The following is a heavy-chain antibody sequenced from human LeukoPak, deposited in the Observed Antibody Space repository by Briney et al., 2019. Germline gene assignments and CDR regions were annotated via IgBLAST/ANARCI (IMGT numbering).Heavy chain of an antibody. J-gene: IGHJ4*02. Sequence: PGRSLRLSCAASGFTFSNYPMHWVRQAPGKGLQGVALISYDGSETYYADSVKGRFTISRDNSKNTLYLQMNSLRAEDPAMYYCARGGRDCSSTSCYVLNWGQGTLVTASS. V-gene: IGHV3-30-3*01. D-gene: IGHD2-2*01. CDR3: ARGGRDCSSTSCYVLN. CDR1: GFTFSNYP. CDR2: ISYDGSET.